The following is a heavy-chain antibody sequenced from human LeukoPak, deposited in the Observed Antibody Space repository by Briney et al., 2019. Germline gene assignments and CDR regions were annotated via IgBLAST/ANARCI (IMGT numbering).Heavy chain of an antibody. CDR2: IIPIFGTA. D-gene: IGHD5-18*01. J-gene: IGHJ4*02. V-gene: IGHV1-69*06. CDR3: ATDLKWTDTAMVLDY. CDR1: GGTFSSYA. Sequence: ASVKVSCKASGGTFSSYAISWVRQAPGQGLEWMGGIIPIFGTANYAQKFQGRVTMTEDTSTDTAYMELSSLRSEDTAVYYCATDLKWTDTAMVLDYWGQGTLVTVSS.